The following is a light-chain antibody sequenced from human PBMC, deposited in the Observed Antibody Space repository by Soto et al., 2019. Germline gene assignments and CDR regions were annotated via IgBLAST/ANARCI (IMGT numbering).Light chain of an antibody. V-gene: IGLV1-47*02. J-gene: IGLJ1*01. Sequence: QSVLTQPPSASGTAGQVVTISCSGGDSNIGSNSVYWYQHLPRMAPKLLIYYNNQRPSGVPDRFSGSRSGTSASLAIVGLRSEDEAVYYCAAWDASLSACVSGKGTKVTVL. CDR2: YNN. CDR3: AAWDASLSACV. CDR1: DSNIGSNS.